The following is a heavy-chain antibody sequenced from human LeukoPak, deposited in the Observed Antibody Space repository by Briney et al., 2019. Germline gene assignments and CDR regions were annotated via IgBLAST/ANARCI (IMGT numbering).Heavy chain of an antibody. CDR3: ARVGQQLVRYYYYGMDV. V-gene: IGHV3-30*02. CDR2: IRYDGSNK. CDR1: GFTFSSYG. Sequence: GGSPRLSCAASGFTFSSYGMHWVRQAPGKGLEWVAFIRYDGSNKYYADSVKGRFTISRDNSKNTLYLQMNSLRAEDTAVYYCARVGQQLVRYYYYGMDVWGQGTTVTVSS. J-gene: IGHJ6*02. D-gene: IGHD6-13*01.